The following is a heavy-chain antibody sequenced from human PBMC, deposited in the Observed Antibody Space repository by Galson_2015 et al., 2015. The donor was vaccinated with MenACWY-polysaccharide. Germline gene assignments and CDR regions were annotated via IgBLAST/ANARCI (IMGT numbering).Heavy chain of an antibody. V-gene: IGHV5-51*01. CDR3: ARLTGPYSYYFYYMDV. CDR1: GYDFTTYW. J-gene: IGHJ6*03. D-gene: IGHD3-9*01. CDR2: TYPGDSDS. Sequence: QSGAEVKKPGEFLKISCKGSGYDFTTYWIAWVRQMPGKGLEWMGITYPGDSDSTYSPSFQGQVTFSVDKSITTAYLQWASLKASDTAIYYCARLTGPYSYYFYYMDVWGKGTTVTVSS.